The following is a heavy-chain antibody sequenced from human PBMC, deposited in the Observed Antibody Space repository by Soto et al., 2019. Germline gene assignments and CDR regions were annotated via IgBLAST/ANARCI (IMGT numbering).Heavy chain of an antibody. D-gene: IGHD7-27*01. CDR2: INAGYGNT. Sequence: ASVKVSCKASGYTFSSYAMHWVRQAPGQRLEWMGWINAGYGNTKSSQKFQDRVTISRDTSASTAYMELTSLRSEDTAVYYCARDTGDGTFDFWGQGTLVTVSA. CDR1: GYTFSSYA. V-gene: IGHV1-3*01. J-gene: IGHJ4*02. CDR3: ARDTGDGTFDF.